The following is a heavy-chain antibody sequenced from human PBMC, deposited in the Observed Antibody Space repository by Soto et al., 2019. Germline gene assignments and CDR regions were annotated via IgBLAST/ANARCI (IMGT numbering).Heavy chain of an antibody. V-gene: IGHV3-30*04. J-gene: IGHJ4*02. CDR1: GFPFEKYA. CDR3: ARQEEMRYCGGRGCTPFAY. Sequence: QVQLVESGGGVVQPGRSLRLSCAASGFPFEKYAMHWVRQAPGKGLEWVALISFDGRNKYYIDSVKGRFSISRDNSKTTLYLQMNSLRVEDTAAYFCARQEEMRYCGGRGCTPFAYWGQGTLVTVSS. CDR2: ISFDGRNK. D-gene: IGHD2-15*01.